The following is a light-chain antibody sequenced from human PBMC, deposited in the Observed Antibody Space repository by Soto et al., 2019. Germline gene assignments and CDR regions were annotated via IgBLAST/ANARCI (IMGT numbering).Light chain of an antibody. V-gene: IGKV1-5*01. CDR2: DAS. J-gene: IGKJ1*01. Sequence: TFTFRASQSVSGWLAWYQQKPGEAPKLLIYDASALPRGVPSRFSGSGSGTKFTLTISSLQPDDFATYYCQHYNSYSEAFGQGTKVDIK. CDR3: QHYNSYSEA. CDR1: QSVSGW.